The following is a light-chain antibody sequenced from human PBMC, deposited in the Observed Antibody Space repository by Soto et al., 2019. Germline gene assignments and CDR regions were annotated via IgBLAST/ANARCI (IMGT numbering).Light chain of an antibody. J-gene: IGLJ2*01. CDR3: PTRGTGIVV. CDR2: LNSAGSH. Sequence: QLVLTQSPSASASLGASVKLTCTLSSGHSSYAIAWHQQQPEKGPRYLMKLNSAGSHSKGDGIPDRSSGSSSGAERYLSVPSRQSEDEAIHYCPTRGTGIVVFGGGTKLAVL. V-gene: IGLV4-69*01. CDR1: SGHSSYA.